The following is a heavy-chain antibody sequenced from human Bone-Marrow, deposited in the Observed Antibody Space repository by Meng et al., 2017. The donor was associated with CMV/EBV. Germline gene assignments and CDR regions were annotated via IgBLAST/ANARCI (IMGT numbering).Heavy chain of an antibody. V-gene: IGHV1-2*02. CDR3: ARAGGGNWGVYSAYDY. CDR1: GYPSTAFF. D-gene: IGHD3-16*01. Sequence: GYPSTAFFLHWGRQGPGRGLEWLGSINPNEGDTHYARKFQGRVTMTRATSINTVYMDLNSLTSDDTATYYCARAGGGNWGVYSAYDYWGQGTLVTVSS. J-gene: IGHJ4*02. CDR2: INPNEGDT.